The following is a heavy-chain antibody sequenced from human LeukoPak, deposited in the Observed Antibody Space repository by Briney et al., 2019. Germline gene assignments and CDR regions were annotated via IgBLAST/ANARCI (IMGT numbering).Heavy chain of an antibody. CDR1: GGSISSGDYY. V-gene: IGHV4-30-4*08. CDR2: IYYSGST. CDR3: ARAEKEWELVFDY. D-gene: IGHD1-26*01. Sequence: PSQTLSLTCTVSGGSISSGDYYWSWIRQPPGKGLEWIGYIYYSGSTYYNPSLKSRVTISVDTSKNQFSLKLSSVTAADTAVYYCARAEKEWELVFDYWGQGTLVTVSS. J-gene: IGHJ4*02.